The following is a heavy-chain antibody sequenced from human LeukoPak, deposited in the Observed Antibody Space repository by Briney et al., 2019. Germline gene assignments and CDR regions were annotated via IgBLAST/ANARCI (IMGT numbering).Heavy chain of an antibody. CDR3: AKDRSWKSTICITFDY. Sequence: GGSLRLSCEASGFTFSNYAMSWVRQAPGQGLEWVSTVTGNGDHTYYADSVQGRFTISRDNSKNTLYLQVSSLRADDTAVYYCAKDRSWKSTICITFDYWGQGTLVTVSS. J-gene: IGHJ4*02. CDR2: VTGNGDHT. D-gene: IGHD2-2*01. V-gene: IGHV3-23*01. CDR1: GFTFSNYA.